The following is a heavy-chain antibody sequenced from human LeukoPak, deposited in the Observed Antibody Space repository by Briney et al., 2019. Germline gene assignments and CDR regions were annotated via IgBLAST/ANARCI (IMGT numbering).Heavy chain of an antibody. Sequence: ASVKVSCKASGYTFTSYGISWVRQAPGQGLEWMGWISAYNGNTNYAQKLQGRVTMTTDTSTSTAYMELRSLRSDDTAVYYCASKQQLVSYDAFDIWGQGTMVTVSS. D-gene: IGHD6-13*01. CDR3: ASKQQLVSYDAFDI. CDR1: GYTFTSYG. J-gene: IGHJ3*02. V-gene: IGHV1-18*01. CDR2: ISAYNGNT.